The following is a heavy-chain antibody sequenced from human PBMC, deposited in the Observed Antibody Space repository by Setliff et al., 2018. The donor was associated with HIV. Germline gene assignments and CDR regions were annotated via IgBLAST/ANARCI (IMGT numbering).Heavy chain of an antibody. CDR1: GYTFTTYD. CDR2: MSPNRGNT. Sequence: ASVKVSCKASGYTFTTYDIIWVRQATGQGLEWMGCMSPNRGNTGYAQKFRGRVSMTRNTSIGTAYMELSSLRSEDTAVYYCARWVPYCTSTDCHRWLYYYMDVWGQGTTVTVSS. V-gene: IGHV1-8*02. J-gene: IGHJ6*03. CDR3: ARWVPYCTSTDCHRWLYYYMDV. D-gene: IGHD2-2*01.